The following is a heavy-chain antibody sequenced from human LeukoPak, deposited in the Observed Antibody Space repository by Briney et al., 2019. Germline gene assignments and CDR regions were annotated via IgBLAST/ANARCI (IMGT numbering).Heavy chain of an antibody. D-gene: IGHD2-15*01. CDR2: IWSHGNTK. CDR3: ANDPYRVVVATGNYLDP. V-gene: IGHV3-33*06. Sequence: PGTSLRLSCAASGFVFSTYGMHWVRQAPGKGLEWVAVIWSHGNTKKYADSVTGRFTISRDNSKNTLYLEMNTLRAEDTAVYYCANDPYRVVVATGNYLDPWGQGTLVTVSS. J-gene: IGHJ5*02. CDR1: GFVFSTYG.